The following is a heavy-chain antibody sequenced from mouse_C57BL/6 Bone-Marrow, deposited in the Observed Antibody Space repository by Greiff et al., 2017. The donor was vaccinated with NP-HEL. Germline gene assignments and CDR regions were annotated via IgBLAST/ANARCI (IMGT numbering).Heavy chain of an antibody. CDR3: ASKGYYDYDEYYFDY. D-gene: IGHD2-4*01. CDR2: ISSGGSYT. V-gene: IGHV5-6*01. CDR1: GFTFSSYG. Sequence: EVKLMESGGDLVKPGGSLKLSCAASGFTFSSYGMSWVRQTPDKRLEWVATISSGGSYTYYPDSVKGRFTISRDNAKNTLYLQMSSLKSEDTAMYYCASKGYYDYDEYYFDYWGQGTTLTVSS. J-gene: IGHJ2*01.